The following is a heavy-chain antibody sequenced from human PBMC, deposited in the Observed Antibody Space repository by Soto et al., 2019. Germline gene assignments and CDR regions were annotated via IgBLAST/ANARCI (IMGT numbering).Heavy chain of an antibody. Sequence: SETLSLTCTVSGGSISSYYWSWIRQPPGKGLEWIGYIYYSGSTNYNPSLKSRVTISVDTSKNQFSLKLSSVTAADTAVYYCARASGSYYYFQHWGQGTLVTV. J-gene: IGHJ1*01. CDR1: GGSISSYY. D-gene: IGHD1-26*01. CDR2: IYYSGST. CDR3: ARASGSYYYFQH. V-gene: IGHV4-59*01.